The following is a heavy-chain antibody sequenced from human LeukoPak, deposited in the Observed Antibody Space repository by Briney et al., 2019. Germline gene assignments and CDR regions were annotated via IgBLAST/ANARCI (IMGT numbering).Heavy chain of an antibody. CDR1: GYTFNSYA. CDR3: ARALYSDSSGYYPGLDH. J-gene: IGHJ4*02. Sequence: ASVKVSCKASGYTFNSYAFRWVRQAPGQGLEWVGWISNYNGDTNYAQKFQGRVTMTTDTSTKTSHMELRNLGSDDTAVYYCARALYSDSSGYYPGLDHWGQGTLVTVSS. D-gene: IGHD3-22*01. CDR2: ISNYNGDT. V-gene: IGHV1-18*01.